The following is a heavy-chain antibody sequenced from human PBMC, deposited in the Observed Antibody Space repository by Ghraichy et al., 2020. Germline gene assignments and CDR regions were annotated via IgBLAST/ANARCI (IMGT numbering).Heavy chain of an antibody. D-gene: IGHD1-26*01. CDR1: GFTFSSYA. Sequence: GGSLRLSCAASGFTFSSYAMSWVRQAPGKGLEWVSAISGSGGSTYYADSVKGRFTISRDNSKNTLYLQMNSLRAEDTDVYYCAKAGSGSYLFNFDYWGQGTLVTVSS. J-gene: IGHJ4*02. CDR3: AKAGSGSYLFNFDY. V-gene: IGHV3-23*01. CDR2: ISGSGGST.